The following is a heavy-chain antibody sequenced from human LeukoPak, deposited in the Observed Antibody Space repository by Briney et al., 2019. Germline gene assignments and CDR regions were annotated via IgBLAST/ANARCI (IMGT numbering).Heavy chain of an antibody. J-gene: IGHJ5*02. CDR2: INAGNGNT. CDR3: ARAGELRYNWFDP. CDR1: GYTFTSYT. V-gene: IGHV1-3*01. Sequence: ASVKVSCKASGYTFTSYTIHWVRQAPGQRLEWMGWINAGNGNTKYSQEFQDRVTITRDTSASTAYMELSSLRSDDTAVYYCARAGELRYNWFDPWGQGTLVTVPS. D-gene: IGHD3-16*01.